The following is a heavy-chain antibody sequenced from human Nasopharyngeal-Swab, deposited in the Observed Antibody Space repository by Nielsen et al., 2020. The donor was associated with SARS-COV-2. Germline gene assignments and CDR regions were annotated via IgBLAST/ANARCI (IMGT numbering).Heavy chain of an antibody. CDR2: IYYSGST. CDR3: ARTGDSSGWNSSFDY. J-gene: IGHJ4*02. Sequence: SETLSLTCTVSGGSISSYYWSWIRQPPGKGLEWIGYIYYSGSTNYNPSLKSRVTISVDTSKNQFSLKLSSVTAADTAVYYCARTGDSSGWNSSFDYWGQGTLVTVSS. D-gene: IGHD6-19*01. V-gene: IGHV4-59*01. CDR1: GGSISSYY.